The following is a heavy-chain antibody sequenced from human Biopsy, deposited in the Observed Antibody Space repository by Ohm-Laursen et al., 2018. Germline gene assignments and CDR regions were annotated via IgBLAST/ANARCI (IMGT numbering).Heavy chain of an antibody. CDR3: AGLVTGFIDP. CDR2: MYYSGST. V-gene: IGHV4-31*03. J-gene: IGHJ5*02. D-gene: IGHD3-9*01. Sequence: SQTLSLTCTVSGGSISSGGYYWGWIRQHPGKGLEWIGHMYYSGSTYYNPSLKSRITISVDTSKNRFSLKLSSVTAADTAVYYCAGLVTGFIDPWGQGTLVTVSS. CDR1: GGSISSGGYY.